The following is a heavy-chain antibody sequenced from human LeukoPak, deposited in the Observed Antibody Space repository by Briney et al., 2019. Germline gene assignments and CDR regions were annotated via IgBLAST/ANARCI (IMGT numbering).Heavy chain of an antibody. V-gene: IGHV4-4*07. CDR1: GGSISSYY. J-gene: IGHJ5*02. D-gene: IGHD1-26*01. Sequence: PSETLSLTCTVSGGSISSYYWSWIRQPAGKGLEGIGRIYTSGSTNYNPSLKSRVTMSVDTSKNQFSLKLSSVTAADTAVYYCARDRVGATVYNWFDPWGQGTLVTVSS. CDR3: ARDRVGATVYNWFDP. CDR2: IYTSGST.